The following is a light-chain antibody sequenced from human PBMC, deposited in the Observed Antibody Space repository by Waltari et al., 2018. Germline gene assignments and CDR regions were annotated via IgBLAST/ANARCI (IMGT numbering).Light chain of an antibody. CDR1: SSDVGGYDS. J-gene: IGLJ3*02. CDR3: SSYTSSSSWV. CDR2: EVS. Sequence: QSALTQPASVSGSPGQSITISCTGTSSDVGGYDSVSWYQQHPGNAPKLMIYEVSNRPSGVSSRFSGSKSANTASLTISGLQAEDEADDYCSSYTSSSSWVFGGGTKLTVL. V-gene: IGLV2-14*01.